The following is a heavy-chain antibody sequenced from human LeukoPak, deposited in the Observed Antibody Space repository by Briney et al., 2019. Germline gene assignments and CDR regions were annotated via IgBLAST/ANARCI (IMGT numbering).Heavy chain of an antibody. CDR1: GYTFTSYG. CDR3: ARVPSGYDTQGTFDY. CDR2: ISAYNGNT. Sequence: ASVKVSCKASGYTFTSYGISWVRQAPGQGLEWMGWISAYNGNTNYAQKLQGRVTMTTDTSTSTAYMELRSLRSDDTAVYYCARVPSGYDTQGTFDYWGQGTLVTVSS. D-gene: IGHD5-12*01. V-gene: IGHV1-18*01. J-gene: IGHJ4*02.